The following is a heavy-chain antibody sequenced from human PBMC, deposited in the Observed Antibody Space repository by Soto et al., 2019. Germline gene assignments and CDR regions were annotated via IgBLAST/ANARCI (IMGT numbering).Heavy chain of an antibody. D-gene: IGHD3-16*01. V-gene: IGHV4-34*01. CDR3: ARRGLGDYYWFDP. CDR1: GGSFSGYY. CDR2: INHSGST. J-gene: IGHJ5*02. Sequence: QVQLQQWGAGLLKPSETLSLTCAVDGGSFSGYYWSWIRQPPGKGLEWIGEINHSGSTNYNPSLKNRVTISVDTSKNQFSLKLSSVTAADTAVYYCARRGLGDYYWFDPWGQGTLVTVSS.